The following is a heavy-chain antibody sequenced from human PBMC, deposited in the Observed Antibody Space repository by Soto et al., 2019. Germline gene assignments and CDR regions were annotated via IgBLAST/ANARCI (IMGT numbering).Heavy chain of an antibody. CDR2: IKGDETTT. Sequence: EVQLVESGGGLIQTGGSLRLSCAASGFSFSDSWIHWVRQVPGKGLVWVSRIKGDETTTNYADFVKGRFTISRDNAKNTVFLQMNSLRVEDTAVYYCARGGWKAYYMDVWGKGAPVSVAS. V-gene: IGHV3-74*01. CDR3: ARGGWKAYYMDV. CDR1: GFSFSDSW. D-gene: IGHD1-1*01. J-gene: IGHJ6*03.